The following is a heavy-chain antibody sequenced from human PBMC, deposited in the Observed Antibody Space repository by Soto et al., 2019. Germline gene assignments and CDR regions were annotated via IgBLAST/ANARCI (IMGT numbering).Heavy chain of an antibody. CDR2: IYHSGST. Sequence: QVQLQESGPGLVKPSGTLFLTCSVSGGSISSSNWWSWVRQPPGKGLEWIGEIYHSGSTNYNPSLKRRLTISVDKSKNHFSLKLSSVTAADTAVYYCAILTAGGTWFDPWGQGTLVTASS. CDR1: GGSISSSNW. V-gene: IGHV4-4*02. CDR3: AILTAGGTWFDP. D-gene: IGHD2-15*01. J-gene: IGHJ5*02.